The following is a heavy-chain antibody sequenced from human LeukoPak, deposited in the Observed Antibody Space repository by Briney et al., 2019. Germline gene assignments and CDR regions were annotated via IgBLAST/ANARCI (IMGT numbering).Heavy chain of an antibody. J-gene: IGHJ4*02. CDR1: GGSFSGDY. D-gene: IGHD6-19*01. V-gene: IGHV4-34*01. CDR2: INRSGST. Sequence: SETLSLTCAVYGGSFSGDYWSWIRQPPGKGLEWIGEINRSGSTNYNPSLKSRVTISVDTSKNQFSLKLSFVTAAGTAVYYCARVGWASLDYWGQGILVTVSS. CDR3: ARVGWASLDY.